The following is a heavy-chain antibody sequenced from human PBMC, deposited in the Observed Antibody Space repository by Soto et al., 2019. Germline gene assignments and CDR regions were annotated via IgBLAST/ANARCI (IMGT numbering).Heavy chain of an antibody. Sequence: SETLSLTCTFSGCSISSGDYYWSWIRQPPGKGLEWIGYIYYSGSTYYNPSLKSRITISVDTSKNQFSLKLSSVTAADTAVYYCAREQDTPMVYFDYWGQGTLVTVSS. CDR1: GCSISSGDYY. V-gene: IGHV4-30-4*01. CDR3: AREQDTPMVYFDY. J-gene: IGHJ4*02. D-gene: IGHD5-18*01. CDR2: IYYSGST.